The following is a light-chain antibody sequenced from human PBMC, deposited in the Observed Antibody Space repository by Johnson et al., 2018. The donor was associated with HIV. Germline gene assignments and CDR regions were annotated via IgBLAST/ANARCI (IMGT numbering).Light chain of an antibody. CDR2: DNN. J-gene: IGLJ1*01. Sequence: QSVLTQPPSVSAAPGQKVTISCSGSSSNIGNNYVSWYQQLPGTAPKLLIYDNNKRPSGIPDRFSGSKSGTSATLGITGLTTGDEAEYYCGTWDGSRRAAAVFGPGTKVTVL. V-gene: IGLV1-51*01. CDR3: GTWDGSRRAAAV. CDR1: SSNIGNNY.